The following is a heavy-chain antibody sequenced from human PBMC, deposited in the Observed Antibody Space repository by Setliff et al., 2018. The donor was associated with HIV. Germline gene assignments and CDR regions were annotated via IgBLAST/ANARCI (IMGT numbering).Heavy chain of an antibody. CDR1: GGSVGSGGSY. J-gene: IGHJ6*03. Sequence: SETLSLTCTVSGGSVGSGGSYWSWICQHPGKGLEWIGYIYYSGSTNYNPSLKSRVTMSVDTSKNQFSLKLSSVTVADTAVYYCARDRDYYYYMDVWGKGTTVTVSS. V-gene: IGHV4-61*08. CDR2: IYYSGST. CDR3: ARDRDYYYYMDV.